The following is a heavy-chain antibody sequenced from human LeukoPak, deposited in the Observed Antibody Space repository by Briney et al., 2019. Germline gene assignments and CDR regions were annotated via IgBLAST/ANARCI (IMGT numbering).Heavy chain of an antibody. Sequence: PGGSLRLSCAASGFTFSSYAMSWVRQAPGKGLEWVSAISGSGGSTYYADSVKGRFTISRDNSKNTLYLQMNSLRAEDTAVYYCAKDRELSMVRGVSPFDYWGQGTLVTVSS. D-gene: IGHD3-10*01. CDR2: ISGSGGST. J-gene: IGHJ4*02. CDR3: AKDRELSMVRGVSPFDY. V-gene: IGHV3-23*01. CDR1: GFTFSSYA.